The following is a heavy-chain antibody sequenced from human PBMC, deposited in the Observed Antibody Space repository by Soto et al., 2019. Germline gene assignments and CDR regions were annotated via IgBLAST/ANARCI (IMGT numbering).Heavy chain of an antibody. V-gene: IGHV3-30-3*01. Sequence: PGGSLRLSCAASGFTFSGYAMHWVRQSPGKGLEWVAVISYDGSNKYYADSVKGRFTISRDNSKNTLYLQMNSQRAEDTAVYYCARVGGHYYYYYGMDVWGQGTTVTVSS. J-gene: IGHJ6*02. D-gene: IGHD3-16*01. CDR3: ARVGGHYYYYYGMDV. CDR2: ISYDGSNK. CDR1: GFTFSGYA.